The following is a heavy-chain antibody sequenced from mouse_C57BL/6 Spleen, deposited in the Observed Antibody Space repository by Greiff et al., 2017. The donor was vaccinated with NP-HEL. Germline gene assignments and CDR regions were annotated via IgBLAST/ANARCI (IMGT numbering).Heavy chain of an antibody. CDR3: ARDNYSYYYAMDY. V-gene: IGHV5-16*01. Sequence: EVKLVESEGGLVQPGSPMKLSCTASGFTFSDYYMAWVRQVPEKGLEWVANINYDGSSTYYLDSLKSRFIISRDNAKNILYLQMSSLKSEDTATYYCARDNYSYYYAMDYWGQGTSVTVSS. CDR1: GFTFSDYY. J-gene: IGHJ4*01. CDR2: INYDGSST. D-gene: IGHD2-1*01.